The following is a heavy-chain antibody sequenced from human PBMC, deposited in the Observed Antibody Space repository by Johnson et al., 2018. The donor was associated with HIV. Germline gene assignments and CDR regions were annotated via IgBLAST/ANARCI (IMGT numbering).Heavy chain of an antibody. CDR1: GFTFDDYA. J-gene: IGHJ3*02. D-gene: IGHD2-2*01. CDR2: ISWNSGSI. Sequence: VQLVESGGGLVQPGRSLRLSCAASGFTFDDYAMHWVRQAPGKGLEWVSGISWNSGSIGYADSVQGRFTISRDNAKNSLYLQMNSLRAEDTALYYCARWVGDIVVVPAAADAFDIWGQGTMVTVSS. CDR3: ARWVGDIVVVPAAADAFDI. V-gene: IGHV3-9*01.